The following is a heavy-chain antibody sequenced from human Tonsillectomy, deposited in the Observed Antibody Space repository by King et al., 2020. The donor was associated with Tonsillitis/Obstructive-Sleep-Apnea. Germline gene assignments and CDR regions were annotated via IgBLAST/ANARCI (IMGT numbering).Heavy chain of an antibody. CDR2: IYWDDDK. D-gene: IGHD2-2*01. CDR1: GSSLNSSGVG. J-gene: IGHJ4*02. CDR3: AHNKGEYWGITNCYVEGYHFDY. Sequence: TLKESGPTLVKPTQTLTLTCTFSGSSLNSSGVGVGWIRQPPGKALEWLTLIYWDDDKRYSPSQKRRLTITKDTSKNQVVLTMTSMNPVDTATYYCAHNKGEYWGITNCYVEGYHFDYWGQGTLVTVSS. V-gene: IGHV2-5*02.